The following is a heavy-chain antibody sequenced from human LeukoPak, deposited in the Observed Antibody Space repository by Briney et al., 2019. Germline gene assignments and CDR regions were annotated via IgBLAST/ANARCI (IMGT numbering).Heavy chain of an antibody. Sequence: GTSLRLSCAASGFTFSTYAMSWVRQAPGKGLEWVSGISGSGGNTYYADSVKGRFTISRDNSKNTLYLQMNSLRAEDTAVYYCAKDGARGDYSNYDYWGQGTLVTVSS. CDR3: AKDGARGDYSNYDY. V-gene: IGHV3-23*01. D-gene: IGHD4-11*01. CDR2: ISGSGGNT. J-gene: IGHJ4*02. CDR1: GFTFSTYA.